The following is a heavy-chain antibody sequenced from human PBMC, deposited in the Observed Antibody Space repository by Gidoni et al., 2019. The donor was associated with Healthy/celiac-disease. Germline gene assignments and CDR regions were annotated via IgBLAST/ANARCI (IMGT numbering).Heavy chain of an antibody. V-gene: IGHV3-30*03. CDR2: ISYDGSNK. CDR1: GFTFSSYG. Sequence: QVQLVESGGGVVQPGRSLRLSCAASGFTFSSYGMHWVRQAPGKGLEWVAVISYDGSNKYYADYVKGRFTISRDNSKNTLYLQMNSLRAEDTAVYYCARSFRTLGYCTNGVCYGLGYWGQGTLVTVSS. D-gene: IGHD2-8*01. J-gene: IGHJ4*02. CDR3: ARSFRTLGYCTNGVCYGLGY.